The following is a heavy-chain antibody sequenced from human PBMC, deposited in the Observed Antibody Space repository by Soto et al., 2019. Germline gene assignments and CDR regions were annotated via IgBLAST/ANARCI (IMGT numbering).Heavy chain of an antibody. V-gene: IGHV4-59*01. J-gene: IGHJ4*02. Sequence: QVQLQESGPGLVKPSETLSLTCTVSGDSTNNYWTWIRQSPGKGLEWIGYIYYNGRTNYNPSLKSRVTISVDTSKNQFSLKLSSVTAADTAVYYCARGREWFGGVMEYWGQGTLVTVSS. CDR2: IYYNGRT. CDR3: ARGREWFGGVMEY. D-gene: IGHD3-16*01. CDR1: GDSTNNY.